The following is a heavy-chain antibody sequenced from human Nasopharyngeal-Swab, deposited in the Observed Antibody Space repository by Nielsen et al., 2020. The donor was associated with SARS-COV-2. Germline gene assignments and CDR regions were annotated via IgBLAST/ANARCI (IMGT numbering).Heavy chain of an antibody. J-gene: IGHJ6*02. CDR1: GSTFNNYN. CDR2: ISSSSSYI. D-gene: IGHD3-3*01. Sequence: GESLKISCAASGSTFNNYNFNWVRQAPGKGLEWVSSISSSSSYIYYADSVKGRFTISRDNAKNSLYLQMNSLRAEDTAVYYCARDGLDYDFWSAYFMDVWGQGTTVTVFS. CDR3: ARDGLDYDFWSAYFMDV. V-gene: IGHV3-21*01.